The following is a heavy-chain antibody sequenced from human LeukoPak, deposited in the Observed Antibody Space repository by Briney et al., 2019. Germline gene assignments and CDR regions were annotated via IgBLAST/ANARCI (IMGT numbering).Heavy chain of an antibody. D-gene: IGHD3-10*02. CDR1: GFTFSSYE. Sequence: GGSLRLSCAPSGFTFSSYEMNWVRQAPGNGLEWVSYISSSGSTIYYADSVKGRFTIPRDNAQNSLYLQMNSLRAEDTAVYYCAELGITMIGGVWGKGTTVTISS. CDR3: AELGITMIGGV. CDR2: ISSSGSTI. V-gene: IGHV3-48*03. J-gene: IGHJ6*04.